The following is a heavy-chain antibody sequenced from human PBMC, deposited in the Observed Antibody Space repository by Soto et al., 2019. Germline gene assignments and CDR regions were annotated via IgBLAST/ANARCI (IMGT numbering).Heavy chain of an antibody. D-gene: IGHD3-16*01. CDR3: ARGRGGANWFDP. CDR1: GGSISSGDYY. CDR2: IYYSGST. Sequence: PSETLSLAGTVSGGSISSGDYYWSWIRQPPGKGLEWIGYIYYSGSTYYNPSLKSRVTISVDTSKNQFSLKLSSVTAADTAVYYCARGRGGANWFDPWGQGTLVTVSS. J-gene: IGHJ5*02. V-gene: IGHV4-30-4*01.